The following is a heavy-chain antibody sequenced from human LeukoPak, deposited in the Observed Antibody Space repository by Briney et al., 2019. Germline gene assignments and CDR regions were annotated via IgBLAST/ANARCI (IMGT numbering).Heavy chain of an antibody. J-gene: IGHJ4*02. D-gene: IGHD3-22*01. CDR3: AHSSRYDETSGYYPYYFDF. CDR1: GFSLTTYGVG. Sequence: SGPTLVKPTQTVKLTCTFSGFSLTTYGVGVGWVRQSPEKALEWLALIYWNDERRFSPSLKSRVTITKDTSKNQVVLRMTNMGPVDTATYYCAHSSRYDETSGYYPYYFDFWGQGTLVIVSS. CDR2: IYWNDER. V-gene: IGHV2-5*01.